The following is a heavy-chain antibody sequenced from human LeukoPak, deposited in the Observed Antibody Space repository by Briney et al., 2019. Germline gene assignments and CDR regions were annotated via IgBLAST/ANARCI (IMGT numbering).Heavy chain of an antibody. J-gene: IGHJ6*03. CDR1: GFTFSSYW. V-gene: IGHV3-7*01. CDR2: IKQDGSEK. CDR3: ARVRREMKRSLGRTTEYSYYYYMDV. Sequence: GGSLRLSYAASGFTFSSYWMSWVRQAPGKGLEWVANIKQDGSEKYYIDSVKGRFTISRDNAKNSVYLQMNRLRAEDTAVYYCARVRREMKRSLGRTTEYSYYYYMDVWGKGTTVTVSS. D-gene: IGHD1/OR15-1a*01.